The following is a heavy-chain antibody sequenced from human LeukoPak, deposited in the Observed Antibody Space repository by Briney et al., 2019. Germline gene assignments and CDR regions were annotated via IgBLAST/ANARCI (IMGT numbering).Heavy chain of an antibody. D-gene: IGHD3-10*01. CDR2: IYRTGST. CDR1: DYSISSGFF. Sequence: SETLSLTCTVSDYSISSGFFWGWVRQSPGKGLEWIGNIYRTGSTNYHPSLKSRVTISVDTSKNQLSLKLSSVTAADTAVYFCARHHYYYGSGTYYTAIDSWGQGTLVTVSS. V-gene: IGHV4-38-2*02. J-gene: IGHJ4*02. CDR3: ARHHYYYGSGTYYTAIDS.